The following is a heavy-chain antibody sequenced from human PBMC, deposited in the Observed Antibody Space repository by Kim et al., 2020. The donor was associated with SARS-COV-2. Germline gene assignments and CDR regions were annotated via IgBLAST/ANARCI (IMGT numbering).Heavy chain of an antibody. CDR1: GYSFTAYW. D-gene: IGHD2-15*01. V-gene: IGHV5-51*01. CDR2: IYPGDSDS. Sequence: GESLKISCKGSGYSFTAYWIGWVRQMPGKGLEWMGIIYPGDSDSRYSPSFQGQVTISVDKSTRTAYLQWSSLRASDTATYYCARRMVTATQIRGFDYWGQGTLVTVSS. CDR3: ARRMVTATQIRGFDY. J-gene: IGHJ4*02.